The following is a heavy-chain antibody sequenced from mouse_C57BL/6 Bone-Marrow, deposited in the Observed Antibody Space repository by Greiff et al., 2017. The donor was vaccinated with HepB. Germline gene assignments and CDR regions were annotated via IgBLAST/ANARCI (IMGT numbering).Heavy chain of an antibody. CDR1: GFTFSSYG. CDR2: ISSGGSYT. D-gene: IGHD2-3*01. CDR3: ARHEGGWLLPYY. Sequence: EVQLQQSGGDLVKPGGSLKLSCAASGFTFSSYGMSWVRQTPDKRLEWVATISSGGSYTYYPDSVKGRFTISRDNAKNTLYLQMSSLKSEDTAMYYCARHEGGWLLPYYWGQGTTLTVSS. J-gene: IGHJ2*01. V-gene: IGHV5-6*01.